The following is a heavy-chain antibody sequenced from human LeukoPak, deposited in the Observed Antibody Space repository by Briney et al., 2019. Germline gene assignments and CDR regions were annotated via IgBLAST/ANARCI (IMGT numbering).Heavy chain of an antibody. CDR3: ATNYDFWSGYYYGMDV. CDR1: GYTFTSYD. J-gene: IGHJ6*02. CDR2: MNPNSGNT. V-gene: IGHV1-8*01. D-gene: IGHD3-3*01. Sequence: ASVKVSCKASGYTFTSYDINWVRQATGQGLEWMGWMNPNSGNTGYAQKFQGRVTMTRNTSISTAYMELSSLRSEDTAVYYCATNYDFWSGYYYGMDVWGQGTTVTVSS.